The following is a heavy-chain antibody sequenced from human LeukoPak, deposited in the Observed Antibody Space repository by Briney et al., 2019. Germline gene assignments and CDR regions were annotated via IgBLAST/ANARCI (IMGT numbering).Heavy chain of an antibody. CDR3: ARDARYCSSTSCFYGMDV. D-gene: IGHD2-2*01. J-gene: IGHJ6*02. CDR1: GFTFGDYW. CDR2: ISSSSSYI. Sequence: GGSLRLSCAASGFTFGDYWMHWVRQAPGKGLEWVSSISSSSSYIYYADSVKGRFTISRDNAKNSLYLQMNSLRAEDTAVYYCARDARYCSSTSCFYGMDVWGQGTTVTVSS. V-gene: IGHV3-21*01.